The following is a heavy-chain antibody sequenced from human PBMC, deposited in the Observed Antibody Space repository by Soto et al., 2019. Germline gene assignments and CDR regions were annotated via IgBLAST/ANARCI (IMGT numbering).Heavy chain of an antibody. CDR3: ARVKYSSGWYDPDSYYYYGMDV. V-gene: IGHV3-30-3*01. D-gene: IGHD6-19*01. Sequence: GGSLRLSCAASGFTFSSYAMHWVRQAPGKGLEWVAVISYDGSNKYYADSVKGRFTISRDNSKNTLYLQMNSLRAEDTAVYYCARVKYSSGWYDPDSYYYYGMDVWGQGTTVTVSS. CDR1: GFTFSSYA. CDR2: ISYDGSNK. J-gene: IGHJ6*02.